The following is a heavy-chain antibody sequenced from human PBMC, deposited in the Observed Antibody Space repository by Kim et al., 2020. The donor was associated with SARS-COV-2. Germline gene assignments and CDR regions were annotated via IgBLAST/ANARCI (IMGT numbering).Heavy chain of an antibody. CDR3: VRRLRPHMDV. D-gene: IGHD4-17*01. J-gene: IGHJ6*02. Sequence: ASVKVSCKASGYTFTSYDINWVRQATGQGLEWMGWMNPNSGNSAYAQKFQGRVTMTRNTSMSTAYMELSSLRSEDTAVYYCVRRLRPHMDVWGQGTTVTVSS. V-gene: IGHV1-8*01. CDR2: MNPNSGNS. CDR1: GYTFTSYD.